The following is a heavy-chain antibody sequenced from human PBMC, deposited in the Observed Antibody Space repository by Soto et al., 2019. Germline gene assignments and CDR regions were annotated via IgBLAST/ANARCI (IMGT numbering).Heavy chain of an antibody. CDR3: ARGRSSPNFDP. CDR1: GGTFTNYV. J-gene: IGHJ5*02. V-gene: IGHV1-69*01. Sequence: QVQLVQSGAEVRKPGSSVKVSCKISGGTFTNYVISWLRQAPGQGLEWMGGPIHIFGVANLAQKFQGRVTITADESASTVNMELSSLTSEDTAVYYCARGRSSPNFDPWGQGTLVTVSS. D-gene: IGHD6-6*01. CDR2: PIHIFGVA.